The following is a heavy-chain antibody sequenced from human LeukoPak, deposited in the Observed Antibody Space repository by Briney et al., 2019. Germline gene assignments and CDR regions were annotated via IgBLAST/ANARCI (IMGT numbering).Heavy chain of an antibody. CDR3: ARSGTAYCSGGSCYGSKFDP. V-gene: IGHV1-18*01. Sequence: GASVKVSCKASGYMFTSYGITWVRQAPGQGLEWMGWISAYNGNTNYAQNLQGRVTMTTDTSTSTAYMELKSLRSDDTAVYYCARSGTAYCSGGSCYGSKFDPWGQRTLVTVSS. CDR1: GYMFTSYG. J-gene: IGHJ5*02. CDR2: ISAYNGNT. D-gene: IGHD2-15*01.